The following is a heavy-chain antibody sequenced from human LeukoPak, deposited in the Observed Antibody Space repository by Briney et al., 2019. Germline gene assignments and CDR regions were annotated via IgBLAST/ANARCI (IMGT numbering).Heavy chain of an antibody. CDR2: INQSRST. Sequence: SETLSLNCVVSGGPISLYFWSWIRQPPAKGLEWIGEINQSRSTNYNPSLKSRVTTSVDTSKKRLSLKLSSVTAADTAVYYCAVSQEMADAFDIWGPGTMVTVSS. CDR1: GGPISLYF. D-gene: IGHD5-24*01. J-gene: IGHJ3*02. CDR3: AVSQEMADAFDI. V-gene: IGHV4-34*01.